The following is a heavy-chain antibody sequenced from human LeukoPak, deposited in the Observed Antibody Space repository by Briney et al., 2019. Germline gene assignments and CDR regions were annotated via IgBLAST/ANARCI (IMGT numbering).Heavy chain of an antibody. CDR3: ARGTYYDFWSGYPRRMYNWFDP. Sequence: SETLSLTCAVHGGSFSGYYWSWIRQPPGKGLEWIGEINHSGSTNYNPSLKSRVTISVDTSKNQFSLKLSSVTAADTAVYYCARGTYYDFWSGYPRRMYNWFDPWGQGNLVTVSS. CDR2: INHSGST. CDR1: GGSFSGYY. J-gene: IGHJ5*02. D-gene: IGHD3-3*01. V-gene: IGHV4-34*01.